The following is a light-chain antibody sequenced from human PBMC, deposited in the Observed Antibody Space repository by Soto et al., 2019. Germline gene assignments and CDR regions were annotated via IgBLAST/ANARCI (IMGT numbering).Light chain of an antibody. V-gene: IGKV3-11*01. CDR3: QQRSTWPT. CDR1: QSVGSY. Sequence: IVLTQSPATLSLSPWGRATLSCRASQSVGSYLAWYQQKPGQAPRLVIYDASSRSTGIPARFSGSGSGTDFTLTISSLEPEDFAVYYCQQRSTWPTFGQGTRLEIK. CDR2: DAS. J-gene: IGKJ5*01.